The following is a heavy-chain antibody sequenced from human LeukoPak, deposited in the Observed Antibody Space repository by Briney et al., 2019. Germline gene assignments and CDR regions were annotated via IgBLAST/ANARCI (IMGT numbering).Heavy chain of an antibody. CDR1: GLNFGDSA. J-gene: IGHJ4*02. D-gene: IGHD1-26*01. CDR3: TRGRRATHDY. V-gene: IGHV3-49*04. CDR2: IRTKAYGATP. Sequence: PGGSLRLSCSASGLNFGDSAMSWVRQAPGKGLDWVGLIRTKAYGATPEYAASVRGRFSISRDDSKTIAYLQMNSLKTEDTAVYYCTRGRRATHDYWGQGTLVTVSS.